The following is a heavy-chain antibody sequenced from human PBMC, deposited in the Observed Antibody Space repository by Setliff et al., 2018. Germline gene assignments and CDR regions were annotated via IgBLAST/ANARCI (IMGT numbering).Heavy chain of an antibody. CDR3: ARANKKLDYYYYYYMDV. CDR1: GGSISSGSYY. CDR2: VYTNGGS. J-gene: IGHJ6*03. V-gene: IGHV4-61*02. Sequence: LSLTCTVSGGSISSGSYYWSWIRHPAGKGLEWIGRVYTNGGSDYNPFLKGRVSISLDTSKNQFSLKLISVTAADTAVYYCARANKKLDYYYYYYMDVWGKGTTVTVSS. D-gene: IGHD1-1*01.